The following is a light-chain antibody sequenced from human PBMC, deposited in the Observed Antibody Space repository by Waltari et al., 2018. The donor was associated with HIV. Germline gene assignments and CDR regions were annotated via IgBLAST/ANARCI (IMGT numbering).Light chain of an antibody. Sequence: DVQMTQSPSSLSASVGDRVAITCRASQGIGSDLAWYQRKPGKVPKLLIYAASTLQSGVPSRFSGSGSGTDFTLTITNLQTDDFSFYYCQRYDRAPYTFGPGTRLELK. CDR1: QGIGSD. CDR3: QRYDRAPYT. V-gene: IGKV1-27*01. J-gene: IGKJ2*01. CDR2: AAS.